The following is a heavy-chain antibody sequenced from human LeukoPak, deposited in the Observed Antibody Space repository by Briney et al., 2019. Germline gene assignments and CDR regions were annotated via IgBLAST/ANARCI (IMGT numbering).Heavy chain of an antibody. D-gene: IGHD2-2*01. V-gene: IGHV3-23*01. Sequence: GGSLRLSCAASGLKFSRYAISWVRQAPGKGLERLSVISGSGEITHYADSVKGRFTVSRDDSLNTLYLQMNSLRVDDTAVYYCAKRIDIAVVPEAATHQAFDVWGQGTMVTVSS. CDR3: AKRIDIAVVPEAATHQAFDV. CDR2: ISGSGEIT. J-gene: IGHJ3*01. CDR1: GLKFSRYA.